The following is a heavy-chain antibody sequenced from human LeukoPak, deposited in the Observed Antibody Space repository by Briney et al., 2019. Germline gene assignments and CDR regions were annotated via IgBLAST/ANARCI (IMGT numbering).Heavy chain of an antibody. J-gene: IGHJ4*02. CDR2: INPCGGSK. V-gene: IGHV1-46*01. CDR1: EYTFTPYY. Sequence: ASVKVSCKASEYTFTPYYMHWVSQAPGQGLECMGIINPCGGSKSYAQKSKGRVTMTRDKSTSTVCMELSSLRSEDTAVYYCARNRWELRALDYWGQGTLVTVSS. D-gene: IGHD1-26*01. CDR3: ARNRWELRALDY.